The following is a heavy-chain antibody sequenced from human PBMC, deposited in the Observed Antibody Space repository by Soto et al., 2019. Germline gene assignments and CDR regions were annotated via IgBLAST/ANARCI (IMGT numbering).Heavy chain of an antibody. V-gene: IGHV3-30*18. Sequence: QVQLVESGGGVVQPGRSLRLSCAASGFTFSSYGMHWVRQAPGKGLEWVAVISYDGSNKYYADSVKGRFTISRDNSKNTLYLQMNSLRAEDTAVYYCAKDRLRDYYGMDVWGQGTTVTVSS. J-gene: IGHJ6*02. CDR3: AKDRLRDYYGMDV. D-gene: IGHD6-25*01. CDR2: ISYDGSNK. CDR1: GFTFSSYG.